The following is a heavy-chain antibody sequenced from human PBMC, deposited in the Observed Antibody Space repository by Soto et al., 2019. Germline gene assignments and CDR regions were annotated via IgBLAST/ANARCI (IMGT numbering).Heavy chain of an antibody. J-gene: IGHJ6*02. CDR1: GGTFSSYA. CDR3: ARGNGSGSYYKNYYYYYGMDV. CDR2: IIPIFGTA. D-gene: IGHD3-10*01. Sequence: QVPLVQSGAEVKKPGSSVKVSCKASGGTFSSYAISWVRQAPGQGLEWMGGIIPIFGTANYAQKFQGRVTITADESTSTAYMELSSLRSEDTAVYYCARGNGSGSYYKNYYYYYGMDVWGQGTTVTVSS. V-gene: IGHV1-69*01.